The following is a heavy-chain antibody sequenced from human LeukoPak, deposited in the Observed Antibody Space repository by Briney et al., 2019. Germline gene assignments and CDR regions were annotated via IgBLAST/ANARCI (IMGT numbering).Heavy chain of an antibody. CDR3: ARGHPYYYGSGSYSA. Sequence: SQTLSLTCTVSGGSISSGGYYWSWIRQHPGKGLEWIGHIYYSGSTHYNPSLKSRVIISVDTSKNQFSLKLSSVTAADTAVYYCARGHPYYYGSGSYSAWGQGTLVTVSS. D-gene: IGHD3-10*01. CDR2: IYYSGST. V-gene: IGHV4-31*03. J-gene: IGHJ4*02. CDR1: GGSISSGGYY.